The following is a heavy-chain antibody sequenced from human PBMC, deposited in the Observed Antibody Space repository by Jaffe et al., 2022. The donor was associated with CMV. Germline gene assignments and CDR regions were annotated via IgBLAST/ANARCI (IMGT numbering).Heavy chain of an antibody. CDR2: IDPSDSYM. CDR1: GYSFTSYW. V-gene: IGHV5-10-1*03. CDR3: GRVLRFLEGDGNYYMDV. D-gene: IGHD3-3*01. J-gene: IGHJ6*03. Sequence: EVQLVQSGAEVKKPGESLRISCKGSGYSFTSYWISWVRQMPGKGLEWMAIIDPSDSYMSYSPSFQGHVTVSADKSISTAYLQWSSLKASDTAMYYCGRVLRFLEGDGNYYMDVWGKGTTVTVSS.